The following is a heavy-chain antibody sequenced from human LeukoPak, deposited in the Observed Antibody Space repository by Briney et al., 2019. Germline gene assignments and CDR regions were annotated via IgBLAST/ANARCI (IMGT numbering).Heavy chain of an antibody. J-gene: IGHJ5*02. CDR3: ARAFYDILPGYYPNWFDP. Sequence: SVKVSCKASGGTFSSYAISWVRQAPGQGLEWMGRIIPIFGTANYAQKFQGRVTITADKSTSTAYMELSSLRSEDTAVYYCARAFYDILPGYYPNWFDPWGQGTLVTVSS. D-gene: IGHD3-9*01. CDR2: IIPIFGTA. CDR1: GGTFSSYA. V-gene: IGHV1-69*06.